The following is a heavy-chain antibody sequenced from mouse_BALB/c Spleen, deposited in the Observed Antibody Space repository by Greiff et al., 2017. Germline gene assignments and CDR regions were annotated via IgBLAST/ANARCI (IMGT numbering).Heavy chain of an antibody. CDR2: ISSGGST. CDR1: GFTFSSYA. J-gene: IGHJ3*01. V-gene: IGHV5-6-5*01. CDR3: ARGSGGEFAY. Sequence: EVMLVESGGGLVKPGGSLKLSCAASGFTFSSYAMSWVRQTPEKRLEWVASISSGGSTYYPDSVKGRFTISRDNARNILYLQMSSLRSEDTAMYYCARGSGGEFAYWGQGTLVTVSA.